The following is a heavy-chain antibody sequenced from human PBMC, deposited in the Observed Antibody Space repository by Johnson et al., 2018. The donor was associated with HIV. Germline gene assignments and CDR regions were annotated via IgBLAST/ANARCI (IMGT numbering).Heavy chain of an antibody. CDR3: AKPPVGGSYLDAFDI. CDR2: ISHDGSNK. J-gene: IGHJ3*02. Sequence: QVQLVESGGGLVQPGRSLRLSCTASGFTFGDYAMSWFRQAPGKGLEWVAVISHDGSNKYYADSVKGRFTISRDNAKNSLYLQMNSLRAEDTAVYYCAKPPVGGSYLDAFDIWGQGTMVTVSS. D-gene: IGHD1-26*01. CDR1: GFTFGDYA. V-gene: IGHV3-30*04.